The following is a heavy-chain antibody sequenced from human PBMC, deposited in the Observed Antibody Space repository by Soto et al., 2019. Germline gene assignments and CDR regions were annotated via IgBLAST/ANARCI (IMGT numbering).Heavy chain of an antibody. J-gene: IGHJ4*02. CDR1: GGYFSDFY. V-gene: IGHV4-34*01. Sequence: PSETLSLTCAVYGGYFSDFYWTWIRQLPGKGLEWIGEINHSGSTNYNPSLKSRVAISVDTSKNQFSLNLRSVTAADTAVYYCGQRGAVADPRGYWGQGTLVT. CDR2: INHSGST. CDR3: GQRGAVADPRGY. D-gene: IGHD6-19*01.